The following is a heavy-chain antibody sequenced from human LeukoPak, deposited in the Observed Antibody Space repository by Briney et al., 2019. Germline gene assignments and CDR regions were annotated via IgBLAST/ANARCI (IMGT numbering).Heavy chain of an antibody. V-gene: IGHV3-7*01. CDR2: IKQDGSGK. D-gene: IGHD3-16*01. J-gene: IGHJ5*02. CDR1: GFTFSSYS. CDR3: ARDAKTLRFDP. Sequence: PGGSLRLSCAASGFTFSSYSMHWVRQAPGKGLEWVANIKQDGSGKYYVDSVKGRFTISRDNAKNSLYLQMNSLRAEDTAVYYCARDAKTLRFDPWGQGTLVTVSS.